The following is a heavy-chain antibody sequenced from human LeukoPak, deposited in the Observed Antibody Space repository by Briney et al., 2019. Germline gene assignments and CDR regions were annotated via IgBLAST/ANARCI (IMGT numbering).Heavy chain of an antibody. CDR3: ARQFGSGWYFDY. Sequence: EASMKVSCKASGYTFTGYYMHWVRQAPGQGLEWMGWINPNSGDTKYAQKFQGRVTMTRDTSISTAYMELSRLKSDDTDVYYCARQFGSGWYFDYWGQGTLVTVSS. CDR1: GYTFTGYY. J-gene: IGHJ4*02. V-gene: IGHV1-2*02. CDR2: INPNSGDT. D-gene: IGHD6-19*01.